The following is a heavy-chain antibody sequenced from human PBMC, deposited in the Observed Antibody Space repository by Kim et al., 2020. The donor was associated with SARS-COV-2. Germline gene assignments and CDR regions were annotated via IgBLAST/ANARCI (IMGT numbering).Heavy chain of an antibody. J-gene: IGHJ4*02. V-gene: IGHV3-11*04. D-gene: IGHD4-17*01. CDR3: ARVNRKTNYGGNSRDYFDY. Sequence: KGRFTISRDNAKNALYLQRDSLRAEDTAVYYCARVNRKTNYGGNSRDYFDYWGQGSLVTVST.